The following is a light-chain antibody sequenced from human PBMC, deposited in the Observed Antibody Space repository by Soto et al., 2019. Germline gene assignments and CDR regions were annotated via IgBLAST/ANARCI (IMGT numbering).Light chain of an antibody. CDR1: QTVSTY. Sequence: EVVLTQSPSTLSLSPGERATLSCRASQTVSTYLAWYQQKPGQAPRLLIYDASNMANGVPTRFSVSGSGTDFTLTISSLEPEDFAHYYCQQRSNCPLTFGGGTKVGIK. J-gene: IGKJ4*01. CDR3: QQRSNCPLT. V-gene: IGKV3-11*01. CDR2: DAS.